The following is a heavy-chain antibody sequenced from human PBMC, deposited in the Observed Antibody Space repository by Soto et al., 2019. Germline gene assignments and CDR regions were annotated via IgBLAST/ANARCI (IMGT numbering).Heavy chain of an antibody. CDR3: ARDSRWLQSTYYYYGMDV. CDR1: GGSISSGGYY. V-gene: IGHV4-31*03. Sequence: SETLSLTCTVSGGSISSGGYYWSWIRQHPGKGLEWIGYIYYSGRTYYNPSLKSRVTISVDTSKNQFSLKLSSVTAADTAVYYCARDSRWLQSTYYYYGMDVWGQGTTVTVS. CDR2: IYYSGRT. J-gene: IGHJ6*02. D-gene: IGHD5-12*01.